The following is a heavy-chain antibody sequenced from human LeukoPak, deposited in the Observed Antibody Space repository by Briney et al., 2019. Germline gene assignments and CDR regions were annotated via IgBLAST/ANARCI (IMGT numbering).Heavy chain of an antibody. CDR3: AVGGYDTTGYRVGMDH. CDR1: GGSFSDYF. D-gene: IGHD3-22*01. V-gene: IGHV4-34*01. Sequence: PSETLSLTCAVYGGSFSDYFWTWIRQPLGKGLEWIGEITHSGITNYIPSLKSRVTISVDTSKNQLSLKLSSVTAADTAVYYCAVGGYDTTGYRVGMDHWGQGTLVTVSS. CDR2: ITHSGIT. J-gene: IGHJ4*02.